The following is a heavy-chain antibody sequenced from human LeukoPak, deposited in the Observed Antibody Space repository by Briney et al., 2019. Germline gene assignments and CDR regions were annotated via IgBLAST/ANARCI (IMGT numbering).Heavy chain of an antibody. D-gene: IGHD3-10*01. J-gene: IGHJ4*02. CDR3: ARVKNYGSGSYIDY. V-gene: IGHV4-61*02. Sequence: SETLSPTCTVSGGSISSGSYYWSWIRQPAGKGLEWIGRIYTSGSTNYNPSLKSRVTISVDTSKNQFSLKLSSVTAADTAVYYCARVKNYGSGSYIDYWGQGTLVTVSS. CDR2: IYTSGST. CDR1: GGSISSGSYY.